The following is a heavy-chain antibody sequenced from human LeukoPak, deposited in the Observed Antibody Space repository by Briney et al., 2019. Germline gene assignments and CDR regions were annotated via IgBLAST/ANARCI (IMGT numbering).Heavy chain of an antibody. D-gene: IGHD7-27*01. CDR1: GFTFSSYA. CDR3: AQLTGDRRDY. Sequence: GGSLRLSCAASGFTFSSYAMHWVRQAPGKGLEWVAVISYDGSNKYYADSVKGRFTISRDNSKNTLYLQMNSLRAEDTAVYYCAQLTGDRRDYWGQGTLVTVSS. CDR2: ISYDGSNK. J-gene: IGHJ4*02. V-gene: IGHV3-30-3*01.